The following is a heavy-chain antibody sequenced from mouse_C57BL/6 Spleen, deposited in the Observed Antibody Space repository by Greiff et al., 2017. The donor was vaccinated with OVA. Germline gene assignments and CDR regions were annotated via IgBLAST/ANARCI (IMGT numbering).Heavy chain of an antibody. V-gene: IGHV2-4*01. CDR3: AKNDKDYAMDY. CDR1: GFSLTSYG. CDR2: IWRGGST. J-gene: IGHJ4*01. Sequence: VQLQQSGPGLVQPSQSLSITCTVSGFSLTSYGVHWVRQPPGKGLEWLGVIWRGGSTDYNAAFISRLSISKDNSKSQVFFKMNSLQADDTAIYYCAKNDKDYAMDYWGQGTSVTVSS.